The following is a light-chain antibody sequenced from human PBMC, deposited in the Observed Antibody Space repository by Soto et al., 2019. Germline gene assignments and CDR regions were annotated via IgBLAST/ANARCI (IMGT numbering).Light chain of an antibody. CDR1: DTIEVW. V-gene: IGKV1-5*01. CDR3: QQYRALPRT. Sequence: DIHMTQSPSTLSASVGDRVNITCRANDTIEVWLAWYQQKAGKAPKLLIYGDSILHSGDPSRFSGDGSVSELLITMNRHRPDDSANYYCQQYRALPRTLGQGTRVEVK. J-gene: IGKJ1*01. CDR2: GDS.